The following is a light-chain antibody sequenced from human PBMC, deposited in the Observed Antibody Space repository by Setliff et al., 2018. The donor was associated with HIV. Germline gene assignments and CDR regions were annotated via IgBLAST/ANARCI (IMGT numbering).Light chain of an antibody. V-gene: IGLV1-44*01. Sequence: QSVLTQPPSASGTPGQRVTISCSRSNSNIGSNTVNWYQQLPGTAPKLFIYSNDQRPSGVPDRFSGSKSGTSASLAISGLQSEDEANYYCAAWDDRLNGFYVFGTGTKVTVL. CDR1: NSNIGSNT. CDR2: SND. J-gene: IGLJ1*01. CDR3: AAWDDRLNGFYV.